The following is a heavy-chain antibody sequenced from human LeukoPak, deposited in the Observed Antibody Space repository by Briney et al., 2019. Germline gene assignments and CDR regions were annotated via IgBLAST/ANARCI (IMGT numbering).Heavy chain of an antibody. J-gene: IGHJ6*03. V-gene: IGHV4-34*01. CDR1: GGSFSGYY. CDR2: INHSGST. CDR3: ARQGRILWGPYYYYYYMDV. Sequence: PSETLSLTCAVYGGSFSGYYWSWIRQPPGKGLEWIGEINHSGSTNYNPSLKSRVTISVDTSKNQFSLKLSSVTAADTAVYYCARQGRILWGPYYYYYYMDVWGNGTTVTISS. D-gene: IGHD2-21*01.